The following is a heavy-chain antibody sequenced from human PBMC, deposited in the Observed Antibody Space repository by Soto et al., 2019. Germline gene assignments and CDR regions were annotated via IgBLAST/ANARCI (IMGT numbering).Heavy chain of an antibody. CDR2: IYHSGST. CDR3: ARDPGDGDYEGYYYYGMDV. Sequence: QVQLQESGPGLVKPSGTLSLTCAVSGGSISSSNWWSWVRQPPGKGLEWIGEIYHSGSTNYNPSLKSPVTISLDKSKKQFSLKLSSVTAADTAVYYCARDPGDGDYEGYYYYGMDVWGQGTTVTVSS. V-gene: IGHV4-4*02. J-gene: IGHJ6*02. D-gene: IGHD4-17*01. CDR1: GGSISSSNW.